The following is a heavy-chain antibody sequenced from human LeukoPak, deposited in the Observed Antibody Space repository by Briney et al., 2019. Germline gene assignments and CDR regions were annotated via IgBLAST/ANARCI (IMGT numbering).Heavy chain of an antibody. D-gene: IGHD3-22*01. CDR3: ARPYYYDSSGYH. V-gene: IGHV3-11*03. CDR2: ISASGRDT. J-gene: IGHJ5*02. Sequence: GGSLRLSCAASGFTFSDYYMSWIRQAPGKGLEWISYISASGRDTYYADSVKGRFTTSRDNAKNSLYLRMNSLRAEDTAVYYCARPYYYDSSGYHWGQGTLVTVSS. CDR1: GFTFSDYY.